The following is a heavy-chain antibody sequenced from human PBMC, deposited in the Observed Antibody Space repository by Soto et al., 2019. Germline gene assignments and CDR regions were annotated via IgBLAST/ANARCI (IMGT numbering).Heavy chain of an antibody. CDR1: GGAISSSNW. CDR3: ARMESVKTGGYYWRYYYYGMGV. J-gene: IGHJ6*01. V-gene: IGHV4-4*02. D-gene: IGHD3-3*01. Sequence: SETLSLTCAASGGAISSSNWWSWVRQPPGKGLEWIGEIYHSGSTNYNPSLKSRVTISVDKSKNQFSLMLRSETAADTAVYYCARMESVKTGGYYWRYYYYGMGVWGQVSRFTVAS. CDR2: IYHSGST.